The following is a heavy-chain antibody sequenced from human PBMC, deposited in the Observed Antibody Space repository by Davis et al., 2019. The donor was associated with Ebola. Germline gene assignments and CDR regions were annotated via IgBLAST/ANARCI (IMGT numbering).Heavy chain of an antibody. D-gene: IGHD4-11*01. V-gene: IGHV5-10-1*01. Sequence: KVSCKGSGYSFTSYWIAWVRQMPGKGLEWMGRIDPSDSYTNYSPSFQGHVTVSADKSITTAYLQWSSLKASDTAMYYCAKLNDYSPFDSWGQGTLVTVSS. CDR2: IDPSDSYT. J-gene: IGHJ4*02. CDR3: AKLNDYSPFDS. CDR1: GYSFTSYW.